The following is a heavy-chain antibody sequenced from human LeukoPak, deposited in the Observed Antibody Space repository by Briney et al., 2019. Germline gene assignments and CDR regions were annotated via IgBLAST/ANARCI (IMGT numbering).Heavy chain of an antibody. Sequence: ASVKVSCKASGYTFTSYGISWVRQAPGQGLEWMGWISAYNGNTNYAQKLQGRVTMTTDTSTSTAYMELRSLRSDDTAVYYCARDYYYDSSGYSPRDYWGQGTLVTVSS. CDR1: GYTFTSYG. D-gene: IGHD3-22*01. CDR3: ARDYYYDSSGYSPRDY. V-gene: IGHV1-18*01. CDR2: ISAYNGNT. J-gene: IGHJ4*02.